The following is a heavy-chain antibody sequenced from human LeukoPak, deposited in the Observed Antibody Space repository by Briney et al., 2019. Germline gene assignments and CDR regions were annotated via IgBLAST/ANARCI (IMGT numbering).Heavy chain of an antibody. J-gene: IGHJ5*02. D-gene: IGHD3-3*01. CDR1: GGSISSYY. V-gene: IGHV4-59*08. Sequence: SETLSLTCTVSGGSISSYYWSWIPQPPGKGLEWIGYIYYSGSTNYNPSLKSRVTISVDTSKNQFSLKLSSVTAADTAVYYCARLSSITIFGVVKWFDPWGQGTLVTVSS. CDR2: IYYSGST. CDR3: ARLSSITIFGVVKWFDP.